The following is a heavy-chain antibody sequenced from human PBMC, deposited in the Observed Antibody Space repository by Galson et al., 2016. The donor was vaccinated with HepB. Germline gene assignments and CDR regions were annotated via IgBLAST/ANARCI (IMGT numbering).Heavy chain of an antibody. V-gene: IGHV3-9*01. J-gene: IGHJ4*02. CDR3: VKDTSKFEFWRGDHLRNRSGFEH. CDR1: GFTFDDYA. Sequence: SLRLSCAASGFTFDDYAMHWVRQAPGKGLEWVSGISWNSGSIGYVDSVRGRFTISRDNAKNSLYLQMKSLRVEDTALYYCVKDTSKFEFWRGDHLRNRSGFEHWGQGTLVTVSS. CDR2: ISWNSGSI. D-gene: IGHD3-3*01.